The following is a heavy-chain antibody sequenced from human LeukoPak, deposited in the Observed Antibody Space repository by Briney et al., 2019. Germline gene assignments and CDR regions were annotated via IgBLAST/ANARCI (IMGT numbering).Heavy chain of an antibody. CDR2: IDDSDGSI. Sequence: GGSLRLSCAASGFTFSSYAMTWVRQAPGKGLEWVSVIDDSDGSIHYADSVKGRFTISRDNSKNTLYLQMNSLRAEDTAVYYCARARGSSSWYVFFDYWGQGTLVTVSS. J-gene: IGHJ4*02. CDR1: GFTFSSYA. D-gene: IGHD6-13*01. V-gene: IGHV3-23*01. CDR3: ARARGSSSWYVFFDY.